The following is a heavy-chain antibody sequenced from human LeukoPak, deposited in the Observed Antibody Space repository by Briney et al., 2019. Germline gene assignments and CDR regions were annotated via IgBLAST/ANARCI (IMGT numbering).Heavy chain of an antibody. V-gene: IGHV4-61*02. Sequence: SETLSLTCTVSGGSISSGTYYWSWIRQPAGKGLEWIGRIYTSGSTNYNPSLKSRVTISVDTSKNQFSLKLSSVTAADTAVYYCARGEYYMDVWGKGTTVTISS. J-gene: IGHJ6*03. CDR2: IYTSGST. CDR3: ARGEYYMDV. D-gene: IGHD1-26*01. CDR1: GGSISSGTYY.